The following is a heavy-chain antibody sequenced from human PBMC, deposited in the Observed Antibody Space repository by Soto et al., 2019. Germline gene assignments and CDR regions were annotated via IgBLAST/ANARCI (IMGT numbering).Heavy chain of an antibody. CDR2: IYYSGST. D-gene: IGHD2-15*01. CDR3: AGEEEYCSGGKCYSNALDP. V-gene: IGHV4-31*03. J-gene: IGHJ3*01. CDR1: GGSISSSSYY. Sequence: SETLSLTCTVSGGSISSSSYYWGWIRQPPGKGLEWIGYIYYSGSTYYNPSLKSRVTISVDTSKNQFSLKLSSVTAADTGFYYCAGEEEYCSGGKCYSNALDPWGQGTLVTVSS.